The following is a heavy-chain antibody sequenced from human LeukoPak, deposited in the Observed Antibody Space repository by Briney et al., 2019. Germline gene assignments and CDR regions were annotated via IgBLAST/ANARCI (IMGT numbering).Heavy chain of an antibody. CDR3: ARGGTTPHFDY. Sequence: GSSVKVSCKASGGTFSSYAISWVRQAPGQGLEWMGRIIPILGIANYAQKFQGRVTITADKSTSTAYMELSSLRSEDTAVYYSARGGTTPHFDYWGQGTLVTVSS. CDR2: IIPILGIA. V-gene: IGHV1-69*04. CDR1: GGTFSSYA. J-gene: IGHJ4*02. D-gene: IGHD1-14*01.